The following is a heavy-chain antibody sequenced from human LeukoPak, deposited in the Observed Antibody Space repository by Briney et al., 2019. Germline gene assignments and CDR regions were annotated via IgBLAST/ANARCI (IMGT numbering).Heavy chain of an antibody. J-gene: IGHJ4*02. CDR1: GGSISSGSYY. CDR3: AREGVVGATKVLGY. D-gene: IGHD1-26*01. CDR2: IYTSEST. Sequence: PSETLSLTCTVSGGSISSGSYYWRWIRQPAGKGLEWIGRIYTSESTNYNPSLKSRVTISVDTSKNQFSLKLSSVTAADTAVYYCAREGVVGATKVLGYWGQGTLVTVSS. V-gene: IGHV4-61*02.